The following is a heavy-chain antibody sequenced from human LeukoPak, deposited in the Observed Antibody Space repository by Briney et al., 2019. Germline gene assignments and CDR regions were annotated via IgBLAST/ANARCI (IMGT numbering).Heavy chain of an antibody. CDR3: TRDYYASGSYFYNWLDP. D-gene: IGHD3-10*01. CDR2: TDPKSGDT. CDR1: GYTFTDYY. Sequence: ASVTVSCKASGYTFTDYYIHWVRQAPGQGLEWMGWTDPKSGDTNSAQKFQGRVTMTRDTSISTAYMELSRLTSDDTAEYYCTRDYYASGSYFYNWLDPWGQGTLVTVSS. J-gene: IGHJ5*02. V-gene: IGHV1-2*02.